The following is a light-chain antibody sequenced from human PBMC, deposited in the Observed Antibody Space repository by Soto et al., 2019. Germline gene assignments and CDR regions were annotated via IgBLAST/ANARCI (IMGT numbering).Light chain of an antibody. V-gene: IGLV2-14*01. CDR1: SSDVGGYNY. CDR2: EVS. Sequence: QSVLTQPASVSGSPGQSITISCTGTSSDVGGYNYVSWYQQHPGKAPKLMIYEVSNRPSGVSNRFSGSKSGNTASLTISGLQDEDEADYYCSSYTSSSTPPFGTGTKVTVL. J-gene: IGLJ1*01. CDR3: SSYTSSSTPP.